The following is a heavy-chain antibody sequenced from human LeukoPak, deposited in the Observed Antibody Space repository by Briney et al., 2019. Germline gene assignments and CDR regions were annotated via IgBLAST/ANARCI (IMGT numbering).Heavy chain of an antibody. CDR2: IYYSGST. J-gene: IGHJ3*02. CDR1: GGSISSYY. CDR3: ARWTGMVRGLFDI. Sequence: SETLSLTCTVSGGSISSYYWSWIRQPPGKGLEWIGYIYYSGSTYYNPSLKSRVTISVDTSKKHFSLKLSSVTAADTAVYYCARWTGMVRGLFDIWGQGTMVTVSS. D-gene: IGHD3-10*01. V-gene: IGHV4-59*12.